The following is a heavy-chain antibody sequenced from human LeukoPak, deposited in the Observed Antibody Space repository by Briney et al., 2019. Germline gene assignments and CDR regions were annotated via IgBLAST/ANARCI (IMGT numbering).Heavy chain of an antibody. CDR1: GDSFSGYY. D-gene: IGHD3-22*01. CDR3: ARGAYYYASSGYFTFHI. J-gene: IGHJ3*02. V-gene: IGHV4-34*01. CDR2: INHSGNA. Sequence: SETLSLTCAVYGDSFSGYYWSWIRQPPGKGLEWIGEINHSGNAKYNPSLKSRVTMSVDTSKNQFSLKLSSVTAADTAVYYCARGAYYYASSGYFTFHIWGQGTMVAVSS.